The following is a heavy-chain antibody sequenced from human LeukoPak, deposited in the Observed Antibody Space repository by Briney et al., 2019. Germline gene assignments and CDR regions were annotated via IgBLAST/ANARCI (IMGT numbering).Heavy chain of an antibody. CDR2: IYTSGST. CDR1: GGSISSGSYY. V-gene: IGHV4-61*02. D-gene: IGHD5-24*01. Sequence: SETLSLTCTVSGGSISSGSYYWSWIRQPAGKGLEWIGRIYTSGSTNYNPSLESRVTISVDTSKNQFSLKLSSVTAADTAVYYCASARDGYNWSYWGQGTLVTVSS. CDR3: ASARDGYNWSY. J-gene: IGHJ4*02.